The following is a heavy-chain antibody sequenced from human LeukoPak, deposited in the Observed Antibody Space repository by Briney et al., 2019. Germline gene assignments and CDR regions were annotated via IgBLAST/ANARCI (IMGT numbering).Heavy chain of an antibody. CDR1: GGSVSSGSYY. CDR2: IDYSGST. Sequence: SETLSLTCTVSGGSVSSGSYYWSWIRQPPGKGLEWIGDIDYSGSTNYNPSLKSRVTISVDTSKNQFSLKLSSVTAADTAVYYCARAVVYYDSSGYYYYYGMDVWGQGTTVTVSS. J-gene: IGHJ6*02. CDR3: ARAVVYYDSSGYYYYYGMDV. V-gene: IGHV4-61*01. D-gene: IGHD3-22*01.